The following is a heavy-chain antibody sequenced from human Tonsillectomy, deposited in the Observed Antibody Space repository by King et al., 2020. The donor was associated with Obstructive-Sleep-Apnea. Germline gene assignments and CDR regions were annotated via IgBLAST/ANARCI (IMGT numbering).Heavy chain of an antibody. CDR3: ASGLWSPYNPLDY. CDR1: GFTFNRYA. J-gene: IGHJ4*02. CDR2: TSYDGSDK. D-gene: IGHD4/OR15-4a*01. Sequence: VQLVESGGGVVQPGRSLRLSCAASGFTFNRYAMHWVRQAPGKGLEWVAVTSYDGSDKYYADSVKGRFTISRDNSKNTVYLQMNSLRPDDTAVDYCASGLWSPYNPLDYWGQGPLVPVSS. V-gene: IGHV3-30*04.